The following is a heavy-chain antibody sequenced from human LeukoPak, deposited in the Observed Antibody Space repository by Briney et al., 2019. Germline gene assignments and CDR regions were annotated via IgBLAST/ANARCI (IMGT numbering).Heavy chain of an antibody. CDR1: GFTFDDYA. J-gene: IGHJ4*02. Sequence: LSGGSLRLSCAASGFTFDDYAMHWVRQAPGKGLEWVSGISWNSGSIGYADSVKGRFTISRDNAKNSLYLQMNSLRAEDMALYYCAKDIRNSGYILGPFDYWGQGTLVTVSS. V-gene: IGHV3-9*03. D-gene: IGHD5-12*01. CDR2: ISWNSGSI. CDR3: AKDIRNSGYILGPFDY.